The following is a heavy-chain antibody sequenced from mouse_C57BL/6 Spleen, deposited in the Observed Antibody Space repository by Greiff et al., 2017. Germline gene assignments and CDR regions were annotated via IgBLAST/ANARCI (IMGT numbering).Heavy chain of an antibody. D-gene: IGHD1-1*01. CDR2: IDPENGDT. CDR1: GFNIKDDY. J-gene: IGHJ2*01. CDR3: TTLHYYGSSYGEGY. V-gene: IGHV14-4*01. Sequence: EVQLQQSGAELVRPGASVKLSCTASGFNIKDDYMHWVKQRPEQGLEWIGWIDPENGDTEYASKFQGKATITADTSSNTAYLQLSSLTSEDTAVYYWTTLHYYGSSYGEGYWGQGTTLTVSS.